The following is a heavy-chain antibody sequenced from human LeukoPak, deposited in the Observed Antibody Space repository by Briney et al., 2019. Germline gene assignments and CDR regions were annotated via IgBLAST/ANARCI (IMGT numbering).Heavy chain of an antibody. CDR2: ISSSSSTI. D-gene: IGHD6-13*01. J-gene: IGHJ6*04. V-gene: IGHV3-48*01. CDR1: GFTFSSYS. CDR3: ARASIGAAAVSRLWAEDV. Sequence: PGGSLRLFCAASGFTFSSYSMNWVRQAPGKGLEWVSYISSSSSTIYYADSVKGRFTISRDNAKNSLYLQMNSLRAEDTAVYYCARASIGAAAVSRLWAEDVWGKGTTVTVSS.